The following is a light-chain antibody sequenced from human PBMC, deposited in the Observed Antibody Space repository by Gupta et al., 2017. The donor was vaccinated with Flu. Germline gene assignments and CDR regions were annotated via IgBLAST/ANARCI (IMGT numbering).Light chain of an antibody. Sequence: TVLTQSPDTPSVSLGQRVTLSCRASQAVTDDQLAWYQQKPGHSPRLLVYGVSRRASGIPDKFTGSGSGRDFTLTISSLGPDDFGIYFCHQYSNSFTFGPGTTV. CDR2: GVS. J-gene: IGKJ3*01. CDR1: QAVTDDQ. CDR3: HQYSNSFT. V-gene: IGKV3-20*01.